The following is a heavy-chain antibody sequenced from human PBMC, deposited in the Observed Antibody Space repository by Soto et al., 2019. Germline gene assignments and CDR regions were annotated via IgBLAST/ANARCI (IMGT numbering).Heavy chain of an antibody. J-gene: IGHJ4*02. CDR2: ISYDGSNK. Sequence: QVQLVESGGGVVQPGRSLRLSCAASGFTFSSYAMHWVRQAPGKGLEWVAVISYDGSNKYYADSVKGRFTSSRDHSKNTLHLQMNSLRAEDTAVYYCAREEETTAAGPALYYWGQGTLVTVSS. CDR3: AREEETTAAGPALYY. V-gene: IGHV3-30-3*01. D-gene: IGHD6-13*01. CDR1: GFTFSSYA.